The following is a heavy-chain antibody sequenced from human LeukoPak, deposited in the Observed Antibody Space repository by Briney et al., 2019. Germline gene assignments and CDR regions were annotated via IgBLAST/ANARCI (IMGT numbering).Heavy chain of an antibody. J-gene: IGHJ4*02. CDR3: ASGAGYSVY. CDR1: GGSITSYY. CDR2: IYYSGST. Sequence: PSETLSLTCTVSGGSITSYYGGWIRQPPGKGLEWIGYIYYSGSTNYIPSLKSRVTISVDTSKNQFSLRLSAVTAADTAVYYCASGAGYSVYWGQGTLVTVSS. V-gene: IGHV4-59*08. D-gene: IGHD6-13*01.